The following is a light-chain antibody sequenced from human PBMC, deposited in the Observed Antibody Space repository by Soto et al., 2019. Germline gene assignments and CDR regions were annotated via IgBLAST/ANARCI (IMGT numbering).Light chain of an antibody. J-gene: IGLJ3*02. V-gene: IGLV1-40*01. Sequence: QSVLTQPPSVSGAPGQRVTISCTGSSSNIGAGYDVHWYQQLPGTAPKLLIYGNSNRPSGVPDRFSGSKSGTSASLAITGLKVEDGGDYYCQSYDSSLGGSVFGGGTKVTVL. CDR3: QSYDSSLGGSV. CDR2: GNS. CDR1: SSNIGAGYD.